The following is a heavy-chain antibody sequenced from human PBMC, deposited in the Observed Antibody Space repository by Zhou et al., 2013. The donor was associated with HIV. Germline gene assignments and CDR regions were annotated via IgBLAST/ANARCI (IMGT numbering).Heavy chain of an antibody. J-gene: IGHJ6*03. Sequence: QVHLVQSGAEVKKPGSSVRVSCKVSGGTFSRYAISWVRQAPGQGLEWMGRILPFVNIANYAHKFQGRLTISADKSTTTAYMEMSSLTSDDTAVYFCARCRVVVDRGGYYYYMDVWGKGTTVTVSS. D-gene: IGHD2-2*01. CDR2: ILPFVNIA. CDR1: GGTFSRYA. V-gene: IGHV1-69*04. CDR3: ARCRVVVDRGGYYYYMDV.